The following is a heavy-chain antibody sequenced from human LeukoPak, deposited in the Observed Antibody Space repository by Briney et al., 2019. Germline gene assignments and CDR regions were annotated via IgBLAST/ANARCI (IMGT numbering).Heavy chain of an antibody. CDR3: AGLHRCSGGSCYSY. J-gene: IGHJ4*02. CDR1: GGSIGSSSYY. CDR2: IYYSGST. Sequence: SETLSLTCTVSGGSIGSSSYYWGWIRQPPGKGLEWIGSIYYSGSTYYNPSLKSRVTISVDTSKNQFSLKLSSVTAADTAVYYCAGLHRCSGGSCYSYWGQGTLVTVSS. V-gene: IGHV4-39*01. D-gene: IGHD2-15*01.